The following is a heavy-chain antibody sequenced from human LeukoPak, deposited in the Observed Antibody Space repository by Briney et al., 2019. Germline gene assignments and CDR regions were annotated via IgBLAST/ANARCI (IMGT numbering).Heavy chain of an antibody. CDR1: EFTPTTFW. J-gene: IGHJ6*04. CDR2: INHDGTEK. D-gene: IGHD3-16*01. V-gene: IGHV3-7*01. CDR3: ATYVGISSGPYTVPGGLLV. Sequence: PGGSLRLSCVAFEFTPTTFWMTWVRRAPGKGLEWVANINHDGTEKYYLDSVRGRFTISRDNANNSLYLQLNSLTAADTAVYYCATYVGISSGPYTVPGGLLVWGKGTTVIVSS.